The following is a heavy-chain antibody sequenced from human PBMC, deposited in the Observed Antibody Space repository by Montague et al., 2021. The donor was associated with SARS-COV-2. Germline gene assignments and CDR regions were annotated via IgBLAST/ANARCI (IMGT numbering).Heavy chain of an antibody. CDR1: GFSFSTFW. CDR2: IKPDGSDK. V-gene: IGHV3-7*05. D-gene: IGHD7-27*01. J-gene: IGHJ4*02. CDR3: ARDPNWGAH. Sequence: SRRLSFSASGFSFSTFWMTWVRQAPGKGLEWVASIKPDGSDKYYVGSVKGRFTISRDNARNSLYLQLNNLRAEDTAVYYCARDPNWGAHWGQGNLVTVSS.